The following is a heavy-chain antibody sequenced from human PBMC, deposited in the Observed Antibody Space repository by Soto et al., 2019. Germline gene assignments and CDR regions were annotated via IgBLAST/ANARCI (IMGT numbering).Heavy chain of an antibody. D-gene: IGHD6-13*01. CDR3: ARGNLLAATGPQTYYYYGTDV. V-gene: IGHV1-8*01. Sequence: QVQLVQSGAEVKKPGASVKVSCKASGYTFTSYDINWVRQATGQGLEWMGWMNPNSANTGYAQKFQGRVTVTGNTSISTAYMELSSLRSEDTAVYYCARGNLLAATGPQTYYYYGTDVWGQGTTFTVSS. CDR2: MNPNSANT. CDR1: GYTFTSYD. J-gene: IGHJ6*02.